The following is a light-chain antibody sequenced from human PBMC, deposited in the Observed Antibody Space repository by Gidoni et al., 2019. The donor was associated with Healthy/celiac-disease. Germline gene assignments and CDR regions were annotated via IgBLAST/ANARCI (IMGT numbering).Light chain of an antibody. CDR3: QQYDKLPRYT. V-gene: IGKV1-33*01. CDR2: DAS. CDR1: QDISNY. Sequence: IQLTQSPSSLSASVGDRVTITCQASQDISNYLNWYQQKPGKAPKLLIYDASNLETGVPSRFSGSGSGTDFTFTISSLQPEDIATYYCQQYDKLPRYTFGQGTKLEIK. J-gene: IGKJ2*01.